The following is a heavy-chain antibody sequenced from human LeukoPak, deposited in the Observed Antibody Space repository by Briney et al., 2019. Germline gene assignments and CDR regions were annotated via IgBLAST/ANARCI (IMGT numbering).Heavy chain of an antibody. CDR1: GFTFRSYW. Sequence: GGSLRLSCAASGFTFRSYWMSWVRQAPGKGLEWVAHIKHDGSQQFYVDSVKGRFTISRDNAKNSVFLQMNSLRAEDTAVYYCARDRGDGYNYRSPFDYWGQGTQVTVSS. V-gene: IGHV3-7*01. D-gene: IGHD5-24*01. CDR3: ARDRGDGYNYRSPFDY. CDR2: IKHDGSQQ. J-gene: IGHJ4*02.